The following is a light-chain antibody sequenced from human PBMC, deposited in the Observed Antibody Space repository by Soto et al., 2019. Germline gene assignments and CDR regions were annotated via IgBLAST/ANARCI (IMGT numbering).Light chain of an antibody. CDR2: EVS. Sequence: QSALTQPPSASGSPGQSVTISCTGTSSDVGGYNYVSWYQQHPGKAPKLMIYEVSKRPSGVPDRFSGSKSGNTASLTVSGLQAEEEADYYCSSYAGSKNLVFGGGTKLTVL. CDR3: SSYAGSKNLV. CDR1: SSDVGGYNY. V-gene: IGLV2-8*01. J-gene: IGLJ2*01.